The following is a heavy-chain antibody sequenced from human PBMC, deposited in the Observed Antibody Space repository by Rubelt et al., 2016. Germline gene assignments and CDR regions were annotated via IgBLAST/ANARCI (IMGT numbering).Heavy chain of an antibody. CDR2: ISYDGSNK. CDR3: ARDAARYSSSWYLSSPFDP. D-gene: IGHD6-13*01. J-gene: IGHJ5*02. CDR1: GFTFSSYA. V-gene: IGHV3-30*04. Sequence: RLSCAASGFTFSSYAMHWVRQAPGKGLEWVAVISYDGSNKYYADSVKGRFTISRDNSKNTLYLQMNSLRAEDTAVYYCARDAARYSSSWYLSSPFDPWGQGTLVTVSS.